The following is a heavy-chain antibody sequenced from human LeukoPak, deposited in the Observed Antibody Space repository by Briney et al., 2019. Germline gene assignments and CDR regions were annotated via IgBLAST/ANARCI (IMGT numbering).Heavy chain of an antibody. CDR3: ARHGGTSVDALDI. Sequence: GESLKISCKGSGYSFTRNWIGWVRQLPGKGLEWMGITYPGDSDTRYSPSFQGQVTISADKSISTAYLQWSSLKASDTAMYYCARHGGTSVDALDIWGQGTMVTVSP. D-gene: IGHD4-23*01. V-gene: IGHV5-51*01. J-gene: IGHJ3*02. CDR1: GYSFTRNW. CDR2: TYPGDSDT.